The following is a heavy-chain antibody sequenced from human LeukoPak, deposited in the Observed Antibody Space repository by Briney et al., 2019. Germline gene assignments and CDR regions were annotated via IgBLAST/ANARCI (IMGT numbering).Heavy chain of an antibody. D-gene: IGHD3-16*02. Sequence: GGSLRLSCAASGFTFDDYAMNWVRQAPGKGLEWVSLISWDGGSTYYADSVKGRFTISRDNSKNSLYLQMNSLRAEDTALYYCAKDADYVWGSYRPGSYFDYWGQGTLVTVSS. CDR3: AKDADYVWGSYRPGSYFDY. CDR2: ISWDGGST. J-gene: IGHJ4*02. V-gene: IGHV3-43D*03. CDR1: GFTFDDYA.